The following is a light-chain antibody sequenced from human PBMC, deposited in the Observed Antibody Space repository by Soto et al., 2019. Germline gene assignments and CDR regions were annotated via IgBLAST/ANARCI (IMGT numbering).Light chain of an antibody. J-gene: IGKJ3*01. CDR1: QSINSRY. CDR3: QQFGSSPGFT. CDR2: AAS. Sequence: DIVLTQSPGTLSLPPGERATLSCRASQSINSRYLAWYQQKPGQAPRLLIYAASSRATGIPDRFSGSGSGTDFTLTISRLEPEDFAVYYCQQFGSSPGFTFGPGTKVDIK. V-gene: IGKV3-20*01.